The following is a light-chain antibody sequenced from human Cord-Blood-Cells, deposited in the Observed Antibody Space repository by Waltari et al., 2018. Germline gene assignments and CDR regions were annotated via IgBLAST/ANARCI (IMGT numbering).Light chain of an antibody. CDR2: RNN. V-gene: IGLV1-47*01. J-gene: IGLJ1*01. CDR1: SSNIGSTY. CDR3: AAWDDSLRV. Sequence: QSVLTQPPSASGTPGQRVTISCSGSSSNIGSTYVYWYPQLPGTAPKLLIYRNNQRPSGVPDRFSGSKSGTSASLAISGLRSEDEADYYCAAWDDSLRVFGTGTKVTVL.